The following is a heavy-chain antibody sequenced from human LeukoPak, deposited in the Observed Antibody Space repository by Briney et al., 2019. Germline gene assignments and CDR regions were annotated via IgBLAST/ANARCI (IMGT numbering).Heavy chain of an antibody. CDR2: IDYSGAT. CDR1: NGSISHFY. CDR3: ARERSSDDSWGSYRSHSFDI. J-gene: IGHJ3*02. Sequence: PSETLSLTCTISNGSISHFYWNWIRQLPGKGLEWIGYIDYSGATRCNPSLHSRVTISVDTSKSLFSLKVNSVTAADTAVYYCARERSSDDSWGSYRSHSFDIWGQGTMVTVSS. D-gene: IGHD3-16*02. V-gene: IGHV4-59*01.